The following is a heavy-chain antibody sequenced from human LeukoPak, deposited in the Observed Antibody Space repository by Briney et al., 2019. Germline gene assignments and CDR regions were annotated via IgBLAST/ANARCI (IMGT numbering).Heavy chain of an antibody. Sequence: SETLSLTCTVSGYSISSGYYWGWIRQPPGKGLEWIGNIYHSGSTFYNPSLKSRVTISVDTSKNQFSLKLSSVTAADTAVYYCASLDSGSYFGRGAFDVWGQGTMVTVSS. CDR2: IYHSGST. D-gene: IGHD1-26*01. V-gene: IGHV4-38-2*02. CDR1: GYSISSGYY. CDR3: ASLDSGSYFGRGAFDV. J-gene: IGHJ3*01.